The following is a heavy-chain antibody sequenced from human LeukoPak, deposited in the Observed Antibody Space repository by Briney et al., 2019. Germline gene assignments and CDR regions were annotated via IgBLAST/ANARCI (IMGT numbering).Heavy chain of an antibody. V-gene: IGHV3-21*01. CDR2: ISSSSSYI. J-gene: IGHJ4*02. CDR3: AREDYGDYLSYFDY. CDR1: GFTFSSYS. Sequence: AGGSLRLSCAASGFTFSSYSMTWVRQAPGKGLEWVSSISSSSSYIYYADSVKGRFTISRDNAKNSLYLQMNSLRAEDTAVYYCAREDYGDYLSYFDYWGQGTLVTVSS. D-gene: IGHD4-17*01.